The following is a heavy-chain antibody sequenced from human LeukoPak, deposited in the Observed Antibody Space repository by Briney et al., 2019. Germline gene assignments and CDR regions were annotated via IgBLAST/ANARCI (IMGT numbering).Heavy chain of an antibody. J-gene: IGHJ4*02. CDR3: AKDIYGDYGGLDY. Sequence: PGGSLRLSCAASGVSFSSKAMSWVRQAPGKGLEWVSAIINSGGSTYYADSVKGRFTISRDDSKNTLYLQMNSLRAEDTALYYCAKDIYGDYGGLDYWGQGTLVTVSS. CDR1: GVSFSSKA. V-gene: IGHV3-23*01. D-gene: IGHD4-17*01. CDR2: IINSGGST.